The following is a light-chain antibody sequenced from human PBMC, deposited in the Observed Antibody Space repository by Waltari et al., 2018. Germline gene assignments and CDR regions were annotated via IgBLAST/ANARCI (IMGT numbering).Light chain of an antibody. CDR2: DFT. Sequence: QSALTQPASVSGSPGQSITISCTGTSSDVGGYNYVSWYQQPPGKAPKLLIFDFTPRPSGVSDRFSGSKSGNTASLTISGLQAVDEADYYCASYPSTSIHVLFGGGTKLTVL. J-gene: IGLJ2*01. CDR3: ASYPSTSIHVL. CDR1: SSDVGGYNY. V-gene: IGLV2-14*01.